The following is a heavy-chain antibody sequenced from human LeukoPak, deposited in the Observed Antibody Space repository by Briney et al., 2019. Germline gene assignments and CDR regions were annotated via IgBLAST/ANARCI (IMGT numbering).Heavy chain of an antibody. Sequence: GASVKVSCKASGYTFNSSYMHWVRQAPGQGLEWMGIINPSDDSTRYAQKFQGRVTMTKDTSTNTVYMHLSSLSSDDTAVYYCARARVLLWFGELIYWGQGTLVTVSS. D-gene: IGHD3-10*01. CDR3: ARARVLLWFGELIY. CDR1: GYTFNSSY. J-gene: IGHJ4*02. CDR2: INPSDDST. V-gene: IGHV1-46*02.